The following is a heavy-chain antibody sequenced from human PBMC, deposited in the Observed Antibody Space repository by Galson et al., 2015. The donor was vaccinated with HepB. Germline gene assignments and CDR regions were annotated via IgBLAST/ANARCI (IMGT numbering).Heavy chain of an antibody. D-gene: IGHD2-2*01. CDR2: IYYSGST. J-gene: IGHJ4*02. CDR1: GGSISSSSYY. V-gene: IGHV4-39*07. CDR3: ARDPGDIVVVPAPL. Sequence: SETLSLTCTVSGGSISSSSYYWGWIRQPPGKGLEWIGSIYYSGSTYYNPSLKSRVTISVDTSKNQFSLKLSSVTAADTAVYYCARDPGDIVVVPAPLWGQGTLVTVSS.